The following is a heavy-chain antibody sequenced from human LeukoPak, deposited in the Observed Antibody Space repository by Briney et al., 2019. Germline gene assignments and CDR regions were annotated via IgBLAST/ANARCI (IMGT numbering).Heavy chain of an antibody. Sequence: PGGSLRLSCAASGFTFSDYYMSWIRQAPGKGLEWGSYISSSGSTIYYADSVKGRFTISRDNAKNSLYLQMNSLRAEDTAVYYCARVLTAMVTYYYYYYMDVWGKGTTVTVSS. CDR3: ARVLTAMVTYYYYYYMDV. CDR1: GFTFSDYY. CDR2: ISSSGSTI. J-gene: IGHJ6*03. D-gene: IGHD5-18*01. V-gene: IGHV3-11*04.